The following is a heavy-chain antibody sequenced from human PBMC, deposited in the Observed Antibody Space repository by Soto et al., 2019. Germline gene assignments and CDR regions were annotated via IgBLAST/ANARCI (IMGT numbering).Heavy chain of an antibody. D-gene: IGHD1-26*01. J-gene: IGHJ4*02. CDR2: IKSKTDGGTT. CDR3: TTEWVGATADRVLDY. CDR1: GFTFSNAW. Sequence: GGSLRLSCAASGFTFSNAWMNWVRQAPGKGLEWVGRIKSKTDGGTTDYAAPVKGRFTISRDDSKNTLYLQMNSLKTEDTAVYYCTTEWVGATADRVLDYWGQGTLVTVSS. V-gene: IGHV3-15*07.